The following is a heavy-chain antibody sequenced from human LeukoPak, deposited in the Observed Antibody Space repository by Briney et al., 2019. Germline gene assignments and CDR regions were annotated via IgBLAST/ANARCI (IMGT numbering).Heavy chain of an antibody. V-gene: IGHV4-39*07. CDR2: IYYSGTT. CDR3: ARAPYYDFWSGAAAFDI. J-gene: IGHJ3*02. D-gene: IGHD3-3*01. CDR1: GGSISSSSYY. Sequence: SETLSLTCTVSGGSISSSSYYWGWIRQPPGKGLEWIGSIYYSGTTYYSPSLKSRISISVYTSKGQFSLTVRSVTAADTAVYYCARAPYYDFWSGAAAFDIWGQGTMVTVSS.